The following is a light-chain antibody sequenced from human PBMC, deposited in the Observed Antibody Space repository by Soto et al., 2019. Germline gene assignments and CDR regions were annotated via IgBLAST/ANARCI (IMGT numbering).Light chain of an antibody. CDR1: SSDVGGYNY. CDR3: SSYTSSSTPYV. CDR2: DVS. J-gene: IGLJ1*01. Sequence: SVLTQPASVSGSPGQSITISCTGTSSDVGGYNYVSWYQRHPGKAPNLMIYDVSNRPSGVSNRFSGSKSGNTASLTISGLQAEDEADYYCSSYTSSSTPYVFGAGTKVTVL. V-gene: IGLV2-14*01.